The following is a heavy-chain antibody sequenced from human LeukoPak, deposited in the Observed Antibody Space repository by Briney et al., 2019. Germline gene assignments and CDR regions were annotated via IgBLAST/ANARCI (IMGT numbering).Heavy chain of an antibody. V-gene: IGHV5-51*01. J-gene: IGHJ4*02. CDR1: GYSFTSYW. CDR3: VRQARRDSSGPDY. CDR2: IYPGNSDT. Sequence: GESLKISCKGSGYSFTSYWIGWVRQMPGKGLEWMGIIYPGNSDTRYSPSFQGQVTISADKSISTAYLQWSSLEASDTAMYHCVRQARRDSSGPDYWGQGTLVTVSS. D-gene: IGHD3-22*01.